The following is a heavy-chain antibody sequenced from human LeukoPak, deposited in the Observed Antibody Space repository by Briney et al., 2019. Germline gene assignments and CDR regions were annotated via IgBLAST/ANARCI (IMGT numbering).Heavy chain of an antibody. Sequence: GGSLRLSCAVSGFTFSSYSMNWVRQAPGKGLEWVSVIYSGGSTYYADSVKGRFTISRDNSKNTLYLQMNSLRAEDTAVYYCARFLTYYYDSSGFDYWGQGTLVTVSS. V-gene: IGHV3-53*01. CDR2: IYSGGST. D-gene: IGHD3-22*01. CDR3: ARFLTYYYDSSGFDY. CDR1: GFTFSSYS. J-gene: IGHJ4*02.